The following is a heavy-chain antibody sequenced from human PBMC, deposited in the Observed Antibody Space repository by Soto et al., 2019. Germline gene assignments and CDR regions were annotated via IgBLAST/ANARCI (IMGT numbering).Heavy chain of an antibody. D-gene: IGHD2-15*01. J-gene: IGHJ4*02. Sequence: PSETLSLTCTVSGGSISSGGYYWSWIRQHPGKGLEWIGYIYYSGSTYYNPSLKSRVTISVDTSKNQFSLKLSSVTVADTAVYYCATLMAAATVSIDYWGQGTLVTVSS. CDR3: ATLMAAATVSIDY. CDR1: GGSISSGGYY. V-gene: IGHV4-31*03. CDR2: IYYSGST.